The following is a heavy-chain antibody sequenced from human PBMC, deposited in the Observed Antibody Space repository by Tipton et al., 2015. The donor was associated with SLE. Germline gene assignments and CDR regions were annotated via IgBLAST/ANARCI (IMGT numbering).Heavy chain of an antibody. CDR1: GGSISSGSYY. V-gene: IGHV4-61*02. J-gene: IGHJ4*02. CDR3: ARVVPASHFDY. Sequence: LRLSCTVSGGSISSGSYYWSWIRQPAGKGLEWIGRLYTSGSTNYNPSLKSRVTISVDTSKNQFSLKLNSVTAADTAVYYCARVVPASHFDYWGQGTLVTVSS. D-gene: IGHD2-2*01. CDR2: LYTSGST.